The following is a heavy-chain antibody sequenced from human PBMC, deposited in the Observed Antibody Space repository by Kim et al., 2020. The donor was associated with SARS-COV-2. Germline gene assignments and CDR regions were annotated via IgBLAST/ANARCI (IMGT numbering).Heavy chain of an antibody. CDR3: ARTTEYSSSWSAYFDY. D-gene: IGHD6-13*01. Sequence: ASVKVSCKASGYTFTSYYMHWVRQAPGQGLEWMGIINPSGGSTSYAQKFQGRVTMTRDTSTSTDYMELSSLRSEDTAVYYCARTTEYSSSWSAYFDYWGQGTLVTVSS. J-gene: IGHJ4*02. V-gene: IGHV1-46*01. CDR2: INPSGGST. CDR1: GYTFTSYY.